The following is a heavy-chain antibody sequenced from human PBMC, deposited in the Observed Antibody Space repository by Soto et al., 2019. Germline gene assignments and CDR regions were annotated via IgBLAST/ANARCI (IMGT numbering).Heavy chain of an antibody. CDR2: IVVGSGNT. J-gene: IGHJ4*02. CDR3: AAVYAPPVETGTVYFDY. CDR1: GFTFTSSA. V-gene: IGHV1-58*01. D-gene: IGHD1-1*01. Sequence: ASVKVSCKASGFTFTSSAVQWVRQARGQRLEWIGWIVVGSGNTNYAQKFQERVTITRDMSTSTAYMELSSLRSEDTAVYYCAAVYAPPVETGTVYFDYWGQGTLVTVSS.